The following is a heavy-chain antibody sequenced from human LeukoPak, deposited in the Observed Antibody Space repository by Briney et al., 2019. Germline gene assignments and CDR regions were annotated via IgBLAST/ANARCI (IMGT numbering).Heavy chain of an antibody. D-gene: IGHD5-24*01. J-gene: IGHJ4*02. CDR2: ITSSSSYI. CDR3: ARDFGGYNNDY. Sequence: GGSLRLSCAASGFTFSSYIMNWVRQAPGRGLEWVSSITSSSSYIYYADSVKGRFTMSRDNAKNSLYLQMNSLRAEDTAVYYCARDFGGYNNDYWGQGTLVTVSS. V-gene: IGHV3-21*01. CDR1: GFTFSSYI.